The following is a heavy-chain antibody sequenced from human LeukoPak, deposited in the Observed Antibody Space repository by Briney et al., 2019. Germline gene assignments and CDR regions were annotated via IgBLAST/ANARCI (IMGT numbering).Heavy chain of an antibody. CDR3: AASIVVVTAMDDAFDI. J-gene: IGHJ3*02. V-gene: IGHV1-2*04. CDR1: GYTFTGYY. CDR2: INPNSGGT. Sequence: ASVKVSCKASGYTFTGYYMHRVRQAPGQGLEWMGWINPNSGGTNYAQKFQGWVTMTRDTSISTAYMELSRLRSDDTAVYYCAASIVVVTAMDDAFDIWGQGTMVTVSS. D-gene: IGHD2-21*02.